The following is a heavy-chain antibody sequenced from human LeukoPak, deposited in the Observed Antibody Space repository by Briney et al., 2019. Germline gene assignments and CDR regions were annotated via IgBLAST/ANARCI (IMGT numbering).Heavy chain of an antibody. Sequence: ASVKVACKASGYSFSVYPLHWVRQAPGQGLEWIGWINPNSGGTKYAQRFQGRGTMTRDTSINTVYMEVRRLRSDDTALYYCTRERKGGLLLFGESFKPPHYYYYYMDVWGKGTTATVSS. CDR1: GYSFSVYP. CDR3: TRERKGGLLLFGESFKPPHYYYYYMDV. V-gene: IGHV1-2*02. J-gene: IGHJ6*03. D-gene: IGHD3-10*01. CDR2: INPNSGGT.